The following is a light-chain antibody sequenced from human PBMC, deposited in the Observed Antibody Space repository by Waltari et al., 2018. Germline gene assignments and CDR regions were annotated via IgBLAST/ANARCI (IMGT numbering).Light chain of an antibody. Sequence: SYVLTQPPSVSVAPGQTASITRGGNNIGTKSAPWYQQKPGQAPVLVVFADGDRPSGIPERFSGSNSGSTATLTISRVEAGDEADYYCQVWDSSDDHRVFGGGTKLTVL. CDR3: QVWDSSDDHRV. V-gene: IGLV3-21*02. CDR2: ADG. CDR1: NIGTKS. J-gene: IGLJ3*02.